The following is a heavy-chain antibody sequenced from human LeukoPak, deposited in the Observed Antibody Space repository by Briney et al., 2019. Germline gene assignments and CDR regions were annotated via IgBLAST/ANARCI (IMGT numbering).Heavy chain of an antibody. CDR3: ARRVFSGWGYYFDY. Sequence: ATVKVSCKASGYTFTGYYMHWVRQAPGQGLEWVGWINPKSGGTNYAQKFQGRVTMTSDTSITTVYMELSRLRSGDTAVYYCARRVFSGWGYYFDYWGQGTLVTVSS. D-gene: IGHD6-19*01. CDR1: GYTFTGYY. J-gene: IGHJ4*02. CDR2: INPKSGGT. V-gene: IGHV1-2*02.